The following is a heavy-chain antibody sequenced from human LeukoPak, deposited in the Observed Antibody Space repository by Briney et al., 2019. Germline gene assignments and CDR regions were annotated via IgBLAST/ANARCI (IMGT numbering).Heavy chain of an antibody. CDR3: ARRGYTYAYDY. CDR1: GFTFSSYA. D-gene: IGHD5-18*01. Sequence: PGGSLRLSCAASGFTFSSYAMHWVRQAPGKGLEYVSAINSNGDSTFYSNSVKGRFTISRDNSKNTLYLQMGSLRAEDMAVYYCARRGYTYAYDYWGQGTLVSVSS. J-gene: IGHJ4*02. V-gene: IGHV3-64*01. CDR2: INSNGDST.